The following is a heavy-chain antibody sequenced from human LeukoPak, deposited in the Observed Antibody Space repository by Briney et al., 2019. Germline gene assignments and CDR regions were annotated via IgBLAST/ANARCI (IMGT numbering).Heavy chain of an antibody. CDR3: ARRYYYGSGALLLLNYGMDV. J-gene: IGHJ6*02. Sequence: PGGSLRLSCAASGFTFSSYWMSWVRQAPGKGLEWVANIKQDGSEKYYVDSVKGRFTISRDNAKNSLYLQMNSLRAEDTAVYYCARRYYYGSGALLLLNYGMDVWGQGTTVTVSS. CDR2: IKQDGSEK. V-gene: IGHV3-7*01. D-gene: IGHD3-10*01. CDR1: GFTFSSYW.